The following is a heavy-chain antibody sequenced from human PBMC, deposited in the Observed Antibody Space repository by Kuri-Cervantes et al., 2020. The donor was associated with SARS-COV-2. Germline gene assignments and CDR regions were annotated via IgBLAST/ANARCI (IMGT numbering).Heavy chain of an antibody. J-gene: IGHJ5*02. CDR3: ARDASSTSSNWFDP. Sequence: ASVKVSCKASGYTFTSYGISWVRQAPGQGLEWMGWISAYNGNTNYAQKFQGRVTITADESTSTAYMELSSLRSEDTAVYYCARDASSTSSNWFDPWGQGTLVTVSS. CDR1: GYTFTSYG. D-gene: IGHD2-2*01. V-gene: IGHV1-18*01. CDR2: ISAYNGNT.